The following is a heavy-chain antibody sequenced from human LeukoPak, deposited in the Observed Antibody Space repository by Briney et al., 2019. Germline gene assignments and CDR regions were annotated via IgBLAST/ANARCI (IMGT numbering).Heavy chain of an antibody. D-gene: IGHD1-1*01. J-gene: IGHJ6*02. CDR2: INSGGNI. CDR1: GLTFSSNY. CDR3: ARDRGYAMDV. Sequence: WGSLTLSCAASGLTFSSNYMTWVRQAPGKGLEWVSIINSGGNIYYADSLKGRFTISRDNSKNTLYLQMNSLRAEDTAVYYCARDRGYAMDVWGQGTMVTVSS. V-gene: IGHV3-53*01.